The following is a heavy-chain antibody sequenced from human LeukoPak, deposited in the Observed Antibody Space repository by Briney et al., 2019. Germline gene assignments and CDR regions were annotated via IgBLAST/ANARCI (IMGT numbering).Heavy chain of an antibody. D-gene: IGHD4-17*01. CDR1: GFTVSSNY. V-gene: IGHV3-53*01. Sequence: PGGSLRLSCAASGFTVSSNYMSGVREAPGEGLWWGSVIYSSGNTYYADSVKGRFTISRDNSKNTLYLQMNSLRAEDTAVYYCATMTTVIMGGYYYGMDVWGQGTTVTVSS. J-gene: IGHJ6*02. CDR2: IYSSGNT. CDR3: ATMTTVIMGGYYYGMDV.